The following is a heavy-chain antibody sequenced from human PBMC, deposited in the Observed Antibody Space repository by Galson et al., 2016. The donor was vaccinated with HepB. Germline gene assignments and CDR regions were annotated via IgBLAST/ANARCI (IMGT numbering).Heavy chain of an antibody. V-gene: IGHV4-31*03. CDR3: AYTYYYDSSGYSPFDN. CDR1: GGSISSDGYY. J-gene: IGHJ4*02. CDR2: IYYSGST. D-gene: IGHD3-22*01. Sequence: TLSLTCTVSGGSISSDGYYWSWIRQHPGKGLEWIGYIYYSGSTYYNRSLKSRVTISVDTSKNQFSLKLSSVTAADTAVYSCAYTYYYDSSGYSPFDNWGQGTLVTVSS.